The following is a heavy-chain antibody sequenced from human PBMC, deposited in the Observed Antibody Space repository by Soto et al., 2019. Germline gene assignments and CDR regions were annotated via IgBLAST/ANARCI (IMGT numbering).Heavy chain of an antibody. J-gene: IGHJ6*02. CDR2: ITWNSATI. CDR3: AKDRWARDSIDV. V-gene: IGHV3-9*01. CDR1: GFTFDDYG. Sequence: EEQVVESGGGLGQPGGSLRLSCAASGFTFDDYGMHWVRQGPGKGLEWVSGITWNSATIGYAASVKGRFTISRDNAKNSLYLQMSSLTTEDTAVYYCAKDRWARDSIDVWGQGTTVTVSS.